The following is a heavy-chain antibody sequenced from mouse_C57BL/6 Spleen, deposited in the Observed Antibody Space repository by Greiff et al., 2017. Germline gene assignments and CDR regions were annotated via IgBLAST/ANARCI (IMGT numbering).Heavy chain of an antibody. CDR2: IDPSDSYT. V-gene: IGHV1-50*01. CDR3: ARANYSNYYYAMDY. CDR1: GYTFTSYW. J-gene: IGHJ4*01. Sequence: QVQLQQPGAELVKPGASVKLSCKASGYTFTSYWMQWVKQRPGQGLEWIGEIDPSDSYTNYNQKFKGKATLTVDTSSSTAYMQLSSLTSEDSAVYYCARANYSNYYYAMDYWGQGTSGTVSS. D-gene: IGHD2-5*01.